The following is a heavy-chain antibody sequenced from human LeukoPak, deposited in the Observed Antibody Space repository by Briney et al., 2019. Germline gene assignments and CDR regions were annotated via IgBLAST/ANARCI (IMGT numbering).Heavy chain of an antibody. CDR2: INHSGST. V-gene: IGHV4-34*01. CDR3: AQAGIAGTEIDY. CDR1: GGSFSGYY. J-gene: IGHJ4*02. Sequence: SETLSLTCAAYGGSFSGYYWSWIRQPPGKGLEWIGEINHSGSTNYNPSLKSRVTISVDTSKNQFSLKLSSVTAADTAVYYCAQAGIAGTEIDYWGQGTLVTVSS. D-gene: IGHD6-13*01.